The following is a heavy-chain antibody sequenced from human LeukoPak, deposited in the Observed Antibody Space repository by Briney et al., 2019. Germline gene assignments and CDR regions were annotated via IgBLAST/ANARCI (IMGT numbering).Heavy chain of an antibody. CDR2: IIPIFGTA. D-gene: IGHD4-11*01. CDR1: GGTFSSYA. CDR3: ARGGLSSNYYYYYYMDV. Sequence: ASVKVSCKASGGTFSSYAISWVRQAPGQGLEWMGGIIPIFGTANYAQKFQGRVTITTDESTSTAYMELSSLRSEDTAVYYCARGGLSSNYYYYYYMDVWGKGTTVTVSS. V-gene: IGHV1-69*05. J-gene: IGHJ6*03.